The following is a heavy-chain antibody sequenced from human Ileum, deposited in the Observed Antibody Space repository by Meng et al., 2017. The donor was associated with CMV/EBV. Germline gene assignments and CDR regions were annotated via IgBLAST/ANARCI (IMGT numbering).Heavy chain of an antibody. V-gene: IGHV4-34*01. CDR1: CGSLTGYY. D-gene: IGHD3-10*01. Sequence: SAVACGSLTGYYWSWIRQPPGKELEWIGEMNYSESTIYIPSLNSRVTISVDTFKNQCSLKLRSVTAADTAVYYCARRIGSGKYYLDYWSQGTLVTVSS. CDR2: MNYSEST. J-gene: IGHJ4*02. CDR3: ARRIGSGKYYLDY.